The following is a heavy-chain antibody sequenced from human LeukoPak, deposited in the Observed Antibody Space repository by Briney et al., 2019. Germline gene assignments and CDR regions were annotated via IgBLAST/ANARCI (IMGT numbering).Heavy chain of an antibody. CDR2: ISGSGGST. CDR1: GFTFSSYA. Sequence: GGSLRLFCAASGFTFSSYAMRWVRQAPGKGLEWVSAISGSGGSTYYADSVKGRFTISRDNSKNTLYLQMNSLRAEDTAVYYCAKNQLHCSSTSCYDYWGQGTLVTVSS. J-gene: IGHJ4*02. CDR3: AKNQLHCSSTSCYDY. V-gene: IGHV3-23*01. D-gene: IGHD2-2*01.